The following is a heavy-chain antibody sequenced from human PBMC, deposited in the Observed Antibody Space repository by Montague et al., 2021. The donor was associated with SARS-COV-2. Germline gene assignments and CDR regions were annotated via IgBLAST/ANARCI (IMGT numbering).Heavy chain of an antibody. CDR1: GDSMTDSY. CDR2: IYFSGST. J-gene: IGHJ1*01. D-gene: IGHD1-1*01. V-gene: IGHV4-59*08. Sequence: SETLSLTCTVSGDSMTDSYWSWIRQPPGKGLEYIGYIYFSGSTNYNPSLKSRLTISVDTSKNQFSLKLSSVTAADTAVYFCPRLSLGWNTDWGQGALVTVSS. CDR3: PRLSLGWNTD.